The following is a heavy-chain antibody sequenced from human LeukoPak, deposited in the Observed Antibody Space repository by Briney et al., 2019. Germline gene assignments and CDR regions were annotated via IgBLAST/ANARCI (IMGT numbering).Heavy chain of an antibody. J-gene: IGHJ4*02. V-gene: IGHV3-30*18. CDR3: AKGGPIAARIIDY. CDR2: ISYDGSNK. D-gene: IGHD6-6*01. Sequence: GGSLRLSCAASGFTFSSYGMHWVRQAPGKGLEWVAVISYDGSNKYYADSVKGRFTISRDNSKNTLYLQMNSLRAEDTAVYYCAKGGPIAARIIDYWGQGTLVTVSS. CDR1: GFTFSSYG.